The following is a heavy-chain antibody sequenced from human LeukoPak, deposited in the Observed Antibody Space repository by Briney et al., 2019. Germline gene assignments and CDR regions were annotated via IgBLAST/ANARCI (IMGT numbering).Heavy chain of an antibody. CDR2: ISGYTGDT. D-gene: IGHD2-15*01. J-gene: IGHJ3*01. CDR1: GYTFTNYD. Sequence: ASVRVSCKTSGYTFTNYDIYWVRQAPGQGLECMGWISGYTGDTKYAQILQGRFTVTTDTPTSTAYMELRSLTYDDTAVYYCARAGYCGDGGCRGGSAFDVWGQGTMVTVSS. V-gene: IGHV1-18*01. CDR3: ARAGYCGDGGCRGGSAFDV.